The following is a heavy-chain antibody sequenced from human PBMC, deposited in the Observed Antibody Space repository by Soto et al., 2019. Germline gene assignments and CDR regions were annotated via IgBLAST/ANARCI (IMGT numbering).Heavy chain of an antibody. CDR3: ARDNYGSGSYYSRLYYFDY. J-gene: IGHJ4*02. V-gene: IGHV1-69*06. CDR1: GGTLSTYA. D-gene: IGHD3-10*01. Sequence: QVQLVQSGAEVKKPGSSVKVSCKASGGTLSTYAVSWVRQAPGQGLEWMGGIISIFDTVNYAQKFQGRVTITADKSTSTAYMELSSLRSEDTAVYYCARDNYGSGSYYSRLYYFDYWGQGTLVTVSS. CDR2: IISIFDTV.